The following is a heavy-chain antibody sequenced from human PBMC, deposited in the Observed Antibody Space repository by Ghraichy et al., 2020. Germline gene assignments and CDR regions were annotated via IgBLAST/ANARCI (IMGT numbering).Heavy chain of an antibody. D-gene: IGHD6-19*01. J-gene: IGHJ6*03. Sequence: SQTLSLTCAISGDSVSSNSAAWNWIRQSPSRGLEWLGRTYYRSKWYNDYAVSVKSRITINPDTSKNQFSLQLNSVTPEDTAVYYCARSYSSGWDIYYYYYYYMDVWGKGTTVTVSS. CDR1: GDSVSSNSAA. CDR3: ARSYSSGWDIYYYYYYYMDV. CDR2: TYYRSKWYN. V-gene: IGHV6-1*01.